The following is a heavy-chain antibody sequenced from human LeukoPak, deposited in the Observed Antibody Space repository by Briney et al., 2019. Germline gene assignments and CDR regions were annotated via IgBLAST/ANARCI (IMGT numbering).Heavy chain of an antibody. Sequence: SETLSHTCAVSGGSFTGYFWSWIRQPPGKGLEWIGEINHSGITYYSPSLKSRVTLSIDTSKNQFSLKLHSVTAADTAVYYCARALNSYDYVWGNSRPGMDWGQGTLVTVSS. CDR1: GGSFTGYF. CDR2: INHSGIT. CDR3: ARALNSYDYVWGNSRPGMD. D-gene: IGHD3-16*02. V-gene: IGHV4-34*01. J-gene: IGHJ4*02.